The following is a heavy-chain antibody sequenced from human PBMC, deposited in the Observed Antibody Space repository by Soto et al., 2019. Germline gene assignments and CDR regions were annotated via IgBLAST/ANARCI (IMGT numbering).Heavy chain of an antibody. CDR3: ARDYGDYHDAFDV. J-gene: IGHJ3*01. CDR2: ISYDGSNK. CDR1: GFTFSSYG. V-gene: IGHV3-30*03. Sequence: GGSLRLSCAASGFTFSSYGMHWVRQAPGKGLEWVAVISYDGSNKYYADSVKGRFTISRDNSKNTLYLQMNSLSGEDTAVYYCARDYGDYHDAFDVWGQGTMVTVSS. D-gene: IGHD4-17*01.